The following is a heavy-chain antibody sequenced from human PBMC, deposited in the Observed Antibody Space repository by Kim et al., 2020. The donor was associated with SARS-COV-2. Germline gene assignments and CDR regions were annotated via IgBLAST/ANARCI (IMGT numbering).Heavy chain of an antibody. J-gene: IGHJ5*02. Sequence: SETLSLTCTVSGGSISSSSYYWGWIRQPPGKGLEWIGSIYYSGSTYYNPSLKSRVTISVDTSKNQFSLKLSSVTAADTAVYYCARTPGTRGWFDPWGQGTLVTVSS. CDR1: GGSISSSSYY. CDR3: ARTPGTRGWFDP. CDR2: IYYSGST. V-gene: IGHV4-39*01. D-gene: IGHD1-1*01.